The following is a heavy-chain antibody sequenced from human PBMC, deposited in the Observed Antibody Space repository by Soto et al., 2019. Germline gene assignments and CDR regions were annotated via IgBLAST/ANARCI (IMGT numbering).Heavy chain of an antibody. CDR1: GFTFSSYG. CDR3: AKVRTGDYYYYGMDV. J-gene: IGHJ6*02. D-gene: IGHD2-8*02. Sequence: QVQLVESGGGVVQPGRSLRLSCAASGFTFSSYGMHWVRQAPGKGLEWVAVISYDGSNKYYADSVKGRFTISRDNSKNTLYLQMNSLRAEDTAVDYCAKVRTGDYYYYGMDVWGQGTTVTVSS. CDR2: ISYDGSNK. V-gene: IGHV3-30*18.